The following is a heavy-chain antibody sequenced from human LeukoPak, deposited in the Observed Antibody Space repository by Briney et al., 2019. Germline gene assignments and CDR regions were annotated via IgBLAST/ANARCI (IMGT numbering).Heavy chain of an antibody. CDR2: ISGSGGST. Sequence: GESLRLSCAASGFTFSSYAMSWVRQAPGKGLEWVSAISGSGGSTYYADSVEGRFTISRDNAKNSLYLQMNSLRVEDTAIYYCAKERENYFEFDFWGQGTLVTVSS. V-gene: IGHV3-23*01. CDR3: AKERENYFEFDF. D-gene: IGHD1-7*01. CDR1: GFTFSSYA. J-gene: IGHJ4*02.